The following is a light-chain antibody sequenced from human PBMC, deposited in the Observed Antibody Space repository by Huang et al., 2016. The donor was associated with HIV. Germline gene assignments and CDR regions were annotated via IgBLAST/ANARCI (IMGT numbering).Light chain of an antibody. CDR2: GAS. CDR1: QNVGSY. V-gene: IGKV3-11*01. J-gene: IGKJ4*01. Sequence: EIVFTQSPATLSLSPGERATLSCRASQNVGSYLAWYQQKPAQAPRHLIYGASNRAAGIPARFSAWGSGTDFTLTITSLEPEDFAVYYCQQSGDTPLTFGGGTKVEI. CDR3: QQSGDTPLT.